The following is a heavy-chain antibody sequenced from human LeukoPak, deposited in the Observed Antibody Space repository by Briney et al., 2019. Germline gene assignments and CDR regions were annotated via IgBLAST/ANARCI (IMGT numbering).Heavy chain of an antibody. J-gene: IGHJ4*02. Sequence: SQTLSLTCTVSGGSISSGSYYWSWIRQPAGKGLEWIGRIYTSGSTNYNPSLKSRVTISVDTSKNQFSLKLSPVTAADTAVYYSAREGYDFWSGYYDYWGQGTLVTVSS. CDR1: GGSISSGSYY. CDR2: IYTSGST. CDR3: AREGYDFWSGYYDY. V-gene: IGHV4-61*02. D-gene: IGHD3-3*01.